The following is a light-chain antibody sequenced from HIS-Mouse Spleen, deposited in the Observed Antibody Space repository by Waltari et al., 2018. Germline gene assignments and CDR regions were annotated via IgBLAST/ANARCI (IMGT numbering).Light chain of an antibody. CDR1: ALPKKY. J-gene: IGLJ2*01. CDR2: EDS. V-gene: IGLV3-10*01. CDR3: YSTDSSGNHRV. Sequence: SYELTQPPSVSVSPGQTARITCSGDALPKKYAYWYQQKSGPAPVLVIYEDSKRPSGLPERCSGSSSGTMATLTISGAQVEDEADYYCYSTDSSGNHRVFGGGTKLTVL.